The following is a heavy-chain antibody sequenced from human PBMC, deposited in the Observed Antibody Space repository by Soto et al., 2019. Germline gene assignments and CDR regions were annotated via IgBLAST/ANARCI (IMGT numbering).Heavy chain of an antibody. D-gene: IGHD4-17*01. CDR2: IYYSGST. CDR1: GGSISSYY. V-gene: IGHV4-59*01. J-gene: IGHJ6*02. Sequence: PSETLSLTCTVSGGSISSYYWSWIRQPPGKGLEWIGYIYYSGSTNYNPSLKSRVTISVDTSKNQFSLKLSSVTAADTAVYYCARGRACDYGLYYSYGMDVWGQGTTVTVFS. CDR3: ARGRACDYGLYYSYGMDV.